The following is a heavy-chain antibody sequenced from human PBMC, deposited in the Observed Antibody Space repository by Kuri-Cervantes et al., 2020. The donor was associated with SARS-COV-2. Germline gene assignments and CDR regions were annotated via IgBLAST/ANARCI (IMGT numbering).Heavy chain of an antibody. Sequence: LSLTCEVSGFLSSASAIHWVRQGSGKGLEWVGRIRGKANNYATAYVASVKGRFTISRDDSQNMAYLQMNSLKTEDTAVYYCTTLIDYWGQGTLVTVSS. V-gene: IGHV3-73*01. J-gene: IGHJ4*02. CDR1: GFLSSASA. CDR2: IRGKANNYAT. CDR3: TTLIDY.